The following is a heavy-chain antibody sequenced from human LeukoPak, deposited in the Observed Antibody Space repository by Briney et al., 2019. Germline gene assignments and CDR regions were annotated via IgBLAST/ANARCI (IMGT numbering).Heavy chain of an antibody. CDR1: GGSFSGYY. J-gene: IGHJ4*02. CDR2: INHSGST. Sequence: SETLSLTCAVYGGSFSGYYWSWIRQPPGKGLERIGEINHSGSTNYNPSLKSRATISVDTSKNQFSLKLSSVTATDTALYYCARSRDGYHPLDYWGQGTLVTVSS. V-gene: IGHV4-34*01. D-gene: IGHD5-24*01. CDR3: ARSRDGYHPLDY.